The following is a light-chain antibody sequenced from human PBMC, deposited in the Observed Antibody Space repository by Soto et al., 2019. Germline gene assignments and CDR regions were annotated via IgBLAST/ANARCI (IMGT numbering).Light chain of an antibody. V-gene: IGLV1-44*01. CDR3: AAWDDSLNGSYV. CDR1: SSNIGSNT. Sequence: QSVLAQPPSASGTPGQRVTISCSGSSSNIGSNTVNWYQQLPGTAPKLLIYSNNQRPSGVPDRCSGSKSGTSASLAISGLQSEDEADDYCAAWDDSLNGSYVFGTGTKVTVL. CDR2: SNN. J-gene: IGLJ1*01.